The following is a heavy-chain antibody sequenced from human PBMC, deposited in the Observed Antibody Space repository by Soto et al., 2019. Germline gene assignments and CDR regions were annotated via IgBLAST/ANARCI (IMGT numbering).Heavy chain of an antibody. Sequence: GGSLRLSCAASGFTFSSYSMNWVRQAPGKGLEWVSYISSSSSTLYYADSVKGRFTSSRDNAKNSLYLQMTSMRDEDTAVYYCARSEGVAGRLYYYYGIDYWGQGTTVTVSS. J-gene: IGHJ6*02. CDR1: GFTFSSYS. CDR2: ISSSSSTL. D-gene: IGHD6-6*01. V-gene: IGHV3-48*02. CDR3: ARSEGVAGRLYYYYGIDY.